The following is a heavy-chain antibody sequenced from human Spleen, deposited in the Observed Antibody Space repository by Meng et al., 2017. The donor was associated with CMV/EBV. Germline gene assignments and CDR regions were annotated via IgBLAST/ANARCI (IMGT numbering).Heavy chain of an antibody. Sequence: SETLSLTCTVSGGSVSSGSYYWTWLRQPPGKGLEWIGYISYIGSTNYNPSLKSRVAISVDTSKNQFSLKLSSVTAADTAMYYCARAPSSSSDLWGQGTLVTVSS. V-gene: IGHV4-61*01. CDR1: GGSVSSGSYY. CDR3: ARAPSSSSDL. D-gene: IGHD6-6*01. J-gene: IGHJ5*02. CDR2: ISYIGST.